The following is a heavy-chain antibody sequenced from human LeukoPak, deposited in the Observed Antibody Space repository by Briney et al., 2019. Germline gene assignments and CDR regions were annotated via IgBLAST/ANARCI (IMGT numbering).Heavy chain of an antibody. J-gene: IGHJ4*02. D-gene: IGHD6-19*01. CDR3: AKELRIPALADTGDY. CDR1: GGSISNSNYY. Sequence: SKTLSLTCTVSGGSISNSNYYWGWVRQPPGKGLEWIGTIYYNGATQYNPSLKSRVAISVDTSKNQFSLRLTSVTATDAAMYYCAKELRIPALADTGDYWGQGTPVTVSS. CDR2: IYYNGAT. V-gene: IGHV4-39*01.